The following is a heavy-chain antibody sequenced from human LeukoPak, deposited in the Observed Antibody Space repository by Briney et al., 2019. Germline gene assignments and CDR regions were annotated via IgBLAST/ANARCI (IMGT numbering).Heavy chain of an antibody. CDR3: ARRGPQGYDY. CDR1: GGSFSGYY. Sequence: SETLSLTCAVYGGSFSGYYWSGIRLPPEKGLEWIGEINPGGSTNYSPSLKSRVTMSADTSKNQFSLSLSSVTAADTAVYYCARRGPQGYDYWGLGNLVTVSS. CDR2: INPGGST. V-gene: IGHV4-34*01. D-gene: IGHD5-12*01. J-gene: IGHJ4*02.